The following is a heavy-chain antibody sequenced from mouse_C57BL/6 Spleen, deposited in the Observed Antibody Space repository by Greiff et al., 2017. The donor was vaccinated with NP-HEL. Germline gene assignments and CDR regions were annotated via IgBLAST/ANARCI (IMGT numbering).Heavy chain of an antibody. Sequence: QVQLKQSGAELVRPGTSVKMSCQASGYTFTNYWIGWAKQRPGHGLEWIGDIYPGGGYTNYNEKFKGKATLTADKSSSTAYMQFSSLTSEDSAIYYCARSNDYDSWFAYWGQGTLVTVSA. V-gene: IGHV1-63*01. D-gene: IGHD2-4*01. CDR3: ARSNDYDSWFAY. J-gene: IGHJ3*01. CDR2: IYPGGGYT. CDR1: GYTFTNYW.